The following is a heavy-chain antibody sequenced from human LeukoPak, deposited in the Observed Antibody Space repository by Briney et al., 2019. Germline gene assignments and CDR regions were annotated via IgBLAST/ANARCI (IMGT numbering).Heavy chain of an antibody. D-gene: IGHD2-2*01. CDR2: IYYSGST. CDR3: ARHGYCSSTSCYYFDY. Sequence: PSETLSLTCTVSGGSISSSSYYWGWIRQPPGKGLEWIGSIYYSGSTYYNPSLKSRVTISVDTSKNQFSLKLSSVIAADTAVYYCARHGYCSSTSCYYFDYWGQGTLVTVSS. CDR1: GGSISSSSYY. J-gene: IGHJ4*02. V-gene: IGHV4-39*01.